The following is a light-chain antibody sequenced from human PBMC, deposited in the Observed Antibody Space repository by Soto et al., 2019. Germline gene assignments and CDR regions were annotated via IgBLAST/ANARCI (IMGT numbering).Light chain of an antibody. V-gene: IGKV1-5*03. CDR3: QQYNNFPWT. CDR1: QTINSW. CDR2: TAS. Sequence: DIQMTQSPSTLSASVGDRVTITFRASQTINSWLAWYQQKPGKAPNLLIYTASTLESGVPSRFSGSRSGTEFTLTISSLQPDDVATYYCQQYNNFPWTFGQGTKVDIK. J-gene: IGKJ1*01.